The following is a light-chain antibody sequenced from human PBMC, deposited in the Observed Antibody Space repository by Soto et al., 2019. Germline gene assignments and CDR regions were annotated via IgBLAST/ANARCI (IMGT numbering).Light chain of an antibody. V-gene: IGKV3-20*01. CDR3: QQFSSYPLT. Sequence: VWRQSPGTLFLSPGERPTLSCRASQTVRQNYLAWYQQKPGQAPRVXIYDASSRETGIPDRFSGGGSGTEFTLTISRLQPEDFAVYYCQQFSSYPLTFGGGTKV. J-gene: IGKJ4*01. CDR1: QTVRQNY. CDR2: DAS.